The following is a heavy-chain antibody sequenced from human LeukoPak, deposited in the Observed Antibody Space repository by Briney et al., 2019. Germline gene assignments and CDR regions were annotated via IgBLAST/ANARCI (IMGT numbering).Heavy chain of an antibody. Sequence: ASVHVSHKPSGYTFPNYYIHWVRQAPAHGHEGMGWISAYNGNTNYAQKLQGRVTMTTDTSTSTAYMELRSLRSDDTAVYYCARGDNSGYDPYYFDYWGQGTLVTVSS. J-gene: IGHJ4*02. CDR3: ARGDNSGYDPYYFDY. V-gene: IGHV1-18*04. D-gene: IGHD5-12*01. CDR2: ISAYNGNT. CDR1: GYTFPNYY.